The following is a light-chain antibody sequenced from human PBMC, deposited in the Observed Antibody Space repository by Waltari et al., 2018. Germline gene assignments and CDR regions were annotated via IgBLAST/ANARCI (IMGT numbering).Light chain of an antibody. V-gene: IGKV4-1*01. CDR2: WAS. J-gene: IGKJ1*01. Sequence: DIVMTQSPDSLAVSLGERATINCKSSQSVLFTPTNKNYLAWYQQKPRQPPKLPIYWASTRESGVPDRFSGSVSGTDFTLTISSLQAEDVAVYYCQQYQSFPWTFGQGTKVEIK. CDR1: QSVLFTPTNKNY. CDR3: QQYQSFPWT.